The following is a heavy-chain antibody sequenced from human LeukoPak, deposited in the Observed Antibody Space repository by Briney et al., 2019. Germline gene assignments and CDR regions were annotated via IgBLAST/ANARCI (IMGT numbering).Heavy chain of an antibody. D-gene: IGHD1-26*01. Sequence: GASVKVSCKASGYTFSSYAISWVRQAPGQGLEWMGGIIPIFGTANYAQRFQGRVTITADESTSTAYMELSSLRSEDTAVYYCARDRGGSGSYPFDYWGQGTLVTVSS. V-gene: IGHV1-69*13. CDR1: GYTFSSYA. J-gene: IGHJ4*02. CDR3: ARDRGGSGSYPFDY. CDR2: IIPIFGTA.